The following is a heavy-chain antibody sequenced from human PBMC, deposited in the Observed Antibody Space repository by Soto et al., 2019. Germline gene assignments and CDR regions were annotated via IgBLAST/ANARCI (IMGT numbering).Heavy chain of an antibody. CDR3: ARDHYDSSGYPSDAFDI. D-gene: IGHD3-22*01. V-gene: IGHV1-46*01. CDR1: GYTFTSYY. Sequence: ASVKVSCKASGYTFTSYYMHWVRQAPGQGLEWMGIINPSGGSTSYAQKFQGRVTMTRDTSTGTVYMELSSLRSEDTAVYYCARDHYDSSGYPSDAFDIWGQGTMVTVSS. CDR2: INPSGGST. J-gene: IGHJ3*02.